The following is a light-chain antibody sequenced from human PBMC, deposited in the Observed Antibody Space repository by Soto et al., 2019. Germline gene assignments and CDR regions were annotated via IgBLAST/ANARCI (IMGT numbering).Light chain of an antibody. CDR3: QQRSNWPGT. CDR1: QSVSSY. Sequence: EIVLTQSPATLSLSPGERATLSCRASQSVSSYLAWYQQKPGQAPRLLIYDASNRATGIPARFSGSGSGTEFTLTIRSLEPEDFALYYCQQRSNWPGTFGQGTKVEIK. J-gene: IGKJ1*01. CDR2: DAS. V-gene: IGKV3-11*01.